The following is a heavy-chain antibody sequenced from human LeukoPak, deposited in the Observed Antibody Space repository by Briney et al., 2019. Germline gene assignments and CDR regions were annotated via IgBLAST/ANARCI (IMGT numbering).Heavy chain of an antibody. CDR1: GFTFSSYA. CDR3: ARGGRGNIAAADSFDY. CDR2: ISYDGSNK. D-gene: IGHD6-13*01. V-gene: IGHV3-30*04. Sequence: GGSLRLSCAASGFTFSSYAMHWVRQAPGKGLEWVAVISYDGSNKYYADSVKGRFTISRDNSKNTLCLQMNSLRAEDTAVYYCARGGRGNIAAADSFDYWGQGTLVTVSS. J-gene: IGHJ4*02.